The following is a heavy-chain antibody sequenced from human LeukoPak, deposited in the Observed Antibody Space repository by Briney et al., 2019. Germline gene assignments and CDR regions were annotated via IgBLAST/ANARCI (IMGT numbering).Heavy chain of an antibody. CDR2: IIPIFGTA. D-gene: IGHD6-19*01. V-gene: IGHV1-69*05. CDR1: GGTFSSYA. CDR3: ARADTEYSSGWYPIDY. J-gene: IGHJ4*02. Sequence: SVKVSCKASGGTFSSYAISWVRQAPGQGLEWMGRIIPIFGTANYAQKFQGRVTITTDESTSTANMELSSLRSEDTAVYYCARADTEYSSGWYPIDYWGQGTLVTVSS.